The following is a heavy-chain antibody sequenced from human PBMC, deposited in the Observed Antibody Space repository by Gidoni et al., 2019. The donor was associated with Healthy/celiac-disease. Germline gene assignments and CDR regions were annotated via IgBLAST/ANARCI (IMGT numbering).Heavy chain of an antibody. D-gene: IGHD3-10*01. J-gene: IGHJ5*02. V-gene: IGHV4-34*01. CDR2: INHSGST. CDR1: GGSFSDYY. CDR3: ARGHYYGSGSYYPPSSWFDP. Sequence: QVQLQPWGAGLLKPSDTLSPPCAVYGGSFSDYYWSWIRQPPGKGLAWMGEINHSGSTNYNPSLTSRVTLSVDTSKNQFSLKLSSVTAADTAVYYCARGHYYGSGSYYPPSSWFDPWGQGTRVTVSS.